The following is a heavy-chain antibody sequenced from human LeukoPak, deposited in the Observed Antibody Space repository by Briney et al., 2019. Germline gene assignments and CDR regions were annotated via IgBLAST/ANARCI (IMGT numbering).Heavy chain of an antibody. J-gene: IGHJ4*02. CDR1: GFTFSSSW. CDR3: ARNLRWLELREYYFDY. D-gene: IGHD1-7*01. CDR2: IKQDGSEK. V-gene: IGHV3-7*01. Sequence: PGGSLRLSCAASGFTFSSSWMTWVRQAPGKGLEWVANIKQDGSEKYYVDSVKGRFTISRDNAKNSLYLQMNSLRAEDTAVYYCARNLRWLELREYYFDYWGQGTLVTVSS.